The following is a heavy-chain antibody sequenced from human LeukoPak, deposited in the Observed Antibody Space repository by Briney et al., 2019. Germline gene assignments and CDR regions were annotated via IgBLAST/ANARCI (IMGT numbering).Heavy chain of an antibody. D-gene: IGHD2-2*01. CDR2: IYTSGST. CDR3: AGQKCTSTSCLTKNAFDI. Sequence: SETLSLTCTVSGGSISSYYWSWIRQPPGKGLEWIGYIYTSGSTNYNPSLESRVTISVDTSKNQFSLDLSSVTAADTAVYYCAGQKCTSTSCLTKNAFDIWGQGTMVTVSS. V-gene: IGHV4-4*09. J-gene: IGHJ3*02. CDR1: GGSISSYY.